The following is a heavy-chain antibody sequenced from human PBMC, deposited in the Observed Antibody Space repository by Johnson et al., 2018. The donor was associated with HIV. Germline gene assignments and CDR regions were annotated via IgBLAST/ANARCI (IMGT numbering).Heavy chain of an antibody. J-gene: IGHJ3*02. CDR2: ISYDGSNK. D-gene: IGHD6-13*01. V-gene: IGHV3-30-3*01. CDR3: ARAGRQQLVLDAFDI. CDR1: GFTFSSYA. Sequence: VQLVESGGGVVQPGRSLRLSCAASGFTFSSYAMHWVRQAPGKGLEWVAVISYDGSNKYYADSVKGRFTISRDNSKNTLYLQMNSLRAEDTAVYYCARAGRQQLVLDAFDIWGQGTMVTVSS.